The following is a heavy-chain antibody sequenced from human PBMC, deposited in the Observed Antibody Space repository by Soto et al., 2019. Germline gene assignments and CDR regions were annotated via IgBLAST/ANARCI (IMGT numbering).Heavy chain of an antibody. J-gene: IGHJ4*02. D-gene: IGHD1-1*01. CDR2: ISYNGNS. V-gene: IGHV4-39*01. CDR1: GGFINSSSYY. Sequence: SETLSLTCSDSGGFINSSSYYWGWIRQPPGKGLEWIGTISYNGNSYYNPSLKSRVTMSVDTSKNQFSLKLSSVTAADTAVYYCARNHCWGTTCYYDYWGQGTLVTVSS. CDR3: ARNHCWGTTCYYDY.